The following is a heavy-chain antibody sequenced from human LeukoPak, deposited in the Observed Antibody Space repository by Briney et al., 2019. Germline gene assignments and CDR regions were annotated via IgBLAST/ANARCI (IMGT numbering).Heavy chain of an antibody. CDR1: GGSFSGYY. CDR3: ASVRYCSSTSCPFYGY. D-gene: IGHD2-2*01. V-gene: IGHV4-34*01. Sequence: SETLSLTCAVYGGSFSGYYWSGIRQPPGKGLEWIGEINHSGSTNYNPSLKSRVTISVDTSKDQFSLKLSSVTAADTAVYYCASVRYCSSTSCPFYGYWGQGTLVTVSS. J-gene: IGHJ4*02. CDR2: INHSGST.